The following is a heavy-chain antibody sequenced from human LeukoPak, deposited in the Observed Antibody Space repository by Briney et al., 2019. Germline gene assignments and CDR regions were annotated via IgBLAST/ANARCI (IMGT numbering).Heavy chain of an antibody. CDR3: AHLVVTIDWRSYFDY. CDR2: FYYNDDK. CDR1: DFSLSTPAMG. D-gene: IGHD3-9*01. J-gene: IGHJ4*02. Sequence: SGPTLVNPTQTLTLACTLSDFSLSTPAMGVGWIRHPPGNAPEWPVMFYYNDDKRYSPSLRSRLTITKDNSKNQVVLTMTNVDVVDTATYYCAHLVVTIDWRSYFDYWGQGILVTVSS. V-gene: IGHV2-5*01.